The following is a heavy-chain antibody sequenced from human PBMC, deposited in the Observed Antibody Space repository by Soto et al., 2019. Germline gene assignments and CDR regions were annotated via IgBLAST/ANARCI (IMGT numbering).Heavy chain of an antibody. CDR1: GFTFSSYG. CDR2: IWYDGSNK. J-gene: IGHJ4*02. V-gene: IGHV3-33*01. Sequence: GGSLRLSCAASGFTFSSYGMHWVRQAPGKGLEWVAVIWYDGSNKYYADSVKGRFTISRDNSKNTLYLQMNTLRAEDTAAYYWARDRCYGGNYVCDFWGLGTLVTVSS. D-gene: IGHD1-7*01. CDR3: ARDRCYGGNYVCDF.